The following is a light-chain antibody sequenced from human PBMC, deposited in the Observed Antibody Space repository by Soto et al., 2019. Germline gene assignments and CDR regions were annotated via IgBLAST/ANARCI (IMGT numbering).Light chain of an antibody. Sequence: QSALTQPASVSGSPGQSITISCTGTSSDVGGYNYVSWYQQDPGKAPKLMIYEVNKRPSGVPDRFSGSKSGNTASLTVSGLQPEDDSDYYCSSYAGSNNVVFGGGTKLTVL. CDR2: EVN. CDR3: SSYAGSNNVV. CDR1: SSDVGGYNY. J-gene: IGLJ2*01. V-gene: IGLV2-8*01.